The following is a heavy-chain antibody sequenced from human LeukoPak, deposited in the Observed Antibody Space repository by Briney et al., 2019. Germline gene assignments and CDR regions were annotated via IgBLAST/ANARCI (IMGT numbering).Heavy chain of an antibody. Sequence: PSETLSLTCTVSGDSISSSYWGWIRHPPGKGLEWIGYVYYTGSTNYNPSLKSRVTISVDTSKNQFSLKLSSVTAADTAVHYCARRSQENRVTTAKNWFDPWGQGTQVTVSS. CDR3: ARRSQENRVTTAKNWFDP. CDR1: GDSISSSY. CDR2: VYYTGST. V-gene: IGHV4-59*08. D-gene: IGHD4-17*01. J-gene: IGHJ5*02.